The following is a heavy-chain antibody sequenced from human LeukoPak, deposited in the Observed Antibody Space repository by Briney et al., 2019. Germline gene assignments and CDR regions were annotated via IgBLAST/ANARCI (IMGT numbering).Heavy chain of an antibody. CDR1: GFTFSSHA. V-gene: IGHV3-30-3*02. J-gene: IGHJ4*02. CDR2: ISYDGSTK. D-gene: IGHD1-26*01. CDR3: AKRRVGATTSPYYFDY. Sequence: GGSLRPSCAASGFTFSSHAMHWVRQAPGKGLEWVAVISYDGSTKFYADSVKGRFTISRDNSKNTLYLQMNSLRAEDTAVYYCAKRRVGATTSPYYFDYWGQGTLVTVSS.